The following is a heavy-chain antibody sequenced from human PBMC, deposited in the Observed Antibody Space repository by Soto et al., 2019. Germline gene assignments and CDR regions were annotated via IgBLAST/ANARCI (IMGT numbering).Heavy chain of an antibody. CDR2: ISYDGSNK. D-gene: IGHD2-15*01. Sequence: SVRLSCASSVSPFSSYCQHLVREAPGEGLEWVAVISYDGSNKYYADSVKGRFTISRDNSKNTLYLQMNSLRAEDTAVYYCATFVAATGFDAFDIWGQGTMVTVSS. CDR3: ATFVAATGFDAFDI. V-gene: IGHV3-30*03. J-gene: IGHJ3*02. CDR1: VSPFSSYC.